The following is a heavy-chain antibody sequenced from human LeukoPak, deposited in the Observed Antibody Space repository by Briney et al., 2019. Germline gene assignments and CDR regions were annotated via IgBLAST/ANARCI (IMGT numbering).Heavy chain of an antibody. CDR2: IIPSFGTT. CDR3: ASKYDFWSGYSGYYYYYMDV. V-gene: IGHV1-69*06. Sequence: GASVKVSCKASGGTFSSYAISWVRQAPGQGLEWMGGIIPSFGTTNYAQKFQGRVTITADKSTSTAYMELSSLRSEDTAVYYCASKYDFWSGYSGYYYYYMDVWGKGTTVIVSS. J-gene: IGHJ6*03. D-gene: IGHD3-3*01. CDR1: GGTFSSYA.